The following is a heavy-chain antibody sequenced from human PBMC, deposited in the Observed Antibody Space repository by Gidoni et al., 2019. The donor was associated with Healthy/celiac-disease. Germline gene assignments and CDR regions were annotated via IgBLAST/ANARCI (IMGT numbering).Heavy chain of an antibody. CDR1: GYTFTGYY. V-gene: IGHV1-2*02. CDR2: INPNSGGT. Sequence: QVQLVPSGAEVKKPGASVKVSCKASGYTFTGYYLPWVRQAPGQGLEWMGWINPNSGGTNYAQKFQGRVTMTRDTSISTAYMELSRLRSDDTAVYYCARSTYNYYDSSGYYQPTPNFDYWGQGTLVTVSS. D-gene: IGHD3-22*01. CDR3: ARSTYNYYDSSGYYQPTPNFDY. J-gene: IGHJ4*02.